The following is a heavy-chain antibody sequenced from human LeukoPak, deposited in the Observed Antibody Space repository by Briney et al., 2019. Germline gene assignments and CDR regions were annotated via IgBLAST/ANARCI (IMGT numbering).Heavy chain of an antibody. CDR1: GYSISSGYY. CDR2: MYYRGST. J-gene: IGHJ4*02. V-gene: IGHV4-38-2*01. D-gene: IGHD1-26*01. CDR3: ARHVLPQWELRRGYLDF. Sequence: SETLSLTCAVSGYSISSGYYWGWIRQPPGKGLEWIGSMYYRGSTYYNLSLKSRVTISVDTSKNQFSLKLSSVTTTDTALYYCARHVLPQWELRRGYLDFWGQGILVTVSS.